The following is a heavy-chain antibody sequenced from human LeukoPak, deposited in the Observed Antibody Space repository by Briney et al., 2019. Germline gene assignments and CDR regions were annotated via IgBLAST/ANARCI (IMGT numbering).Heavy chain of an antibody. J-gene: IGHJ6*02. Sequence: GGSLRLSCAASGFTFSSYAMSWVRQAPGKGLEWVSAISGGGGSTYYADSVKGRFTISRDNSKNTLYLQMNSLRAEDTAVYYCAKFCGGDCSIYYYYGMDVWGQGTTVTVSS. D-gene: IGHD2-21*02. V-gene: IGHV3-23*01. CDR2: ISGGGGST. CDR1: GFTFSSYA. CDR3: AKFCGGDCSIYYYYGMDV.